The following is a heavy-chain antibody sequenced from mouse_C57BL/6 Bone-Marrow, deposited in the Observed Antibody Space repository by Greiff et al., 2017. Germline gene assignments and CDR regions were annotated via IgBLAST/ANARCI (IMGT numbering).Heavy chain of an antibody. D-gene: IGHD1-1*01. CDR3: AKNRDYYGSSYDYYAMDY. Sequence: QVQLQQSGPGLVQPSQSLSITCTVSGFSLTSYGVHWVRQSPGKGLEWLGVIWRGGSTDYNAAFMSRLSITKDNSKSQVFFKMNSLQADDTAIYYCAKNRDYYGSSYDYYAMDYWGQGTSVTVSS. V-gene: IGHV2-5*01. J-gene: IGHJ4*01. CDR2: IWRGGST. CDR1: GFSLTSYG.